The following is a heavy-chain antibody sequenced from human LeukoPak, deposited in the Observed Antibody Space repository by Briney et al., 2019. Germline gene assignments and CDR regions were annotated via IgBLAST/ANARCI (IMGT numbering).Heavy chain of an antibody. CDR2: ISSSSRYI. CDR3: ARVFCSRGMTTYFLDY. V-gene: IGHV3-21*01. D-gene: IGHD4-17*01. J-gene: IGHJ4*02. Sequence: NPGGSLRLSCAASGFTFSGYSMNWVRQAPGKGLEWVSSISSSSRYIYYADSVKGRFTISRDNAKNSLYLQMNSLRAEDTAVYYCARVFCSRGMTTYFLDYWGQGTLVTVSS. CDR1: GFTFSGYS.